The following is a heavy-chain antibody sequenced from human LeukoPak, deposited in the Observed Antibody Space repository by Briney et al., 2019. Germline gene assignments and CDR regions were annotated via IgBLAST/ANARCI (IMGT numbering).Heavy chain of an antibody. V-gene: IGHV3-30*18. D-gene: IGHD3-22*01. CDR3: AKLGFDSSGSHTLFDL. CDR2: ISYDGNKK. CDR1: GFSFMSYG. Sequence: GGSLRLSCAASGFSFMSYGMHWVRQAPGKGLECVAIISYDGNKKYYAESVRGRFTISRDNGKNTLYLQMNSLRVEDTAVYYCAKLGFDSSGSHTLFDLWGQGTLVTVSS. J-gene: IGHJ4*02.